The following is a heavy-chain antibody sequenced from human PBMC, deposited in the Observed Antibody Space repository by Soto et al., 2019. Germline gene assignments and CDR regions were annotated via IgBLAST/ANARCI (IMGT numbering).Heavy chain of an antibody. CDR2: ISSSSSTI. D-gene: IGHD3-10*01. J-gene: IGHJ6*03. Sequence: GGSLRLSCAAAGFTLSSYSMNWVRQAPGKGLEWVSYISSSSSTIDYADCVKGRFTISRDNAQNSLYLQLNSLRAEDTAVYYCSRVGTMVRGVPYYYMDVWGKGTTVTVSS. CDR3: SRVGTMVRGVPYYYMDV. CDR1: GFTLSSYS. V-gene: IGHV3-48*01.